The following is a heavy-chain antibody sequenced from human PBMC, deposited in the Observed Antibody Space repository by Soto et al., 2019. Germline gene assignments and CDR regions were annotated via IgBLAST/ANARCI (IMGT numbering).Heavy chain of an antibody. CDR1: GYTFTSYG. Sequence: GASVKVSCKASGYTFTSYGMTWVRQAPGQGLEWMGWINPNSGSTNYAQKFQGRVTMTRDTSISTAYMELSRLRSDDTAVYYCARSKPDYCSSTSCYAYAFDIWGQGTMVTVSS. V-gene: IGHV1-2*02. CDR3: ARSKPDYCSSTSCYAYAFDI. CDR2: INPNSGST. J-gene: IGHJ3*02. D-gene: IGHD2-2*01.